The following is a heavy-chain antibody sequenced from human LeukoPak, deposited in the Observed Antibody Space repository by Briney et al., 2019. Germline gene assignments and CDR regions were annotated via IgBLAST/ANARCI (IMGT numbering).Heavy chain of an antibody. J-gene: IGHJ4*02. D-gene: IGHD3-10*01. CDR1: GFTFGDYA. Sequence: PGGSLRLSCTASGFTFGDYAMSWFRQAPGNGPEWVGFIRSKTYGGTTEYAASVKGRFTISRDDSKSIAYLQMNSLKTDDTALYYCFSYITMFRGVGNWGQGTLVTVSS. V-gene: IGHV3-49*03. CDR3: FSYITMFRGVGN. CDR2: IRSKTYGGTT.